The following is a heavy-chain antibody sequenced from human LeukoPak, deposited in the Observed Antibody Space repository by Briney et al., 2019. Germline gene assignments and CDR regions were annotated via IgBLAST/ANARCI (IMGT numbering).Heavy chain of an antibody. Sequence: PGGSLRLSCAASGFTVSSNYMSWVRQAPGKGLEWVSSISSSGTYTYYADSVKGRFTISRDNAKNSVFLQMNSLRAEDTALYYCTRSPYSSGWYSFDYWGQGTLVTVSS. CDR3: TRSPYSSGWYSFDY. CDR2: ISSSGTYT. D-gene: IGHD6-19*01. V-gene: IGHV3-21*01. CDR1: GFTVSSNY. J-gene: IGHJ4*02.